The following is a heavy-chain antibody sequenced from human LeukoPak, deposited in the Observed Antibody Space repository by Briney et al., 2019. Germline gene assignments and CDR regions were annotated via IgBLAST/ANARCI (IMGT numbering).Heavy chain of an antibody. CDR3: ARQGGGGSYPIPYYFDY. Sequence: PSETLSLTCTVSGYSISSGYYWSWIRQPPGKGLEWIGYIYYSGSTNYNPSLKSRVTISVDTSKNQFSLKLSSVTAADTAVYYCARQGGGGSYPIPYYFDYWGQGTLVTVSS. CDR1: GYSISSGYY. J-gene: IGHJ4*02. CDR2: IYYSGST. V-gene: IGHV4-59*08. D-gene: IGHD1-26*01.